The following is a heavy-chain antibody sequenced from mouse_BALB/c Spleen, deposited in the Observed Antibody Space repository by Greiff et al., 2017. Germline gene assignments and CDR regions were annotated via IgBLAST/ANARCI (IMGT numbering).Heavy chain of an antibody. CDR1: GYTFTSYV. Sequence: EVQLQQSGPELVKPGASVKMSCKASGYTFTSYVMHWVKQKPGQGLAWIGYINPYNDGTKYNEKFKGKATLTSDKSSSTAYMELSSLTSEDSAVYYCARGSYDGYWFDYWGQGTTLTVSS. CDR3: ARGSYDGYWFDY. CDR2: INPYNDGT. J-gene: IGHJ2*01. V-gene: IGHV1-14*01. D-gene: IGHD2-3*01.